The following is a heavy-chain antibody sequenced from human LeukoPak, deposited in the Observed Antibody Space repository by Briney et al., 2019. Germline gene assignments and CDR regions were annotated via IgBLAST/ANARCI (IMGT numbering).Heavy chain of an antibody. CDR2: ISSSGSTI. D-gene: IGHD3-10*01. J-gene: IGHJ5*02. Sequence: SCKTSGYTFSDYYMSWIRQAPGKGLEWVSYISSSGSTIYYADSVKGRFTISRDNAKNSLYLQMNSLRAEDTAVYYCARDKDDYGSGNHWFDPWGQGTLVTVSS. CDR3: ARDKDDYGSGNHWFDP. CDR1: GYTFSDYY. V-gene: IGHV3-11*01.